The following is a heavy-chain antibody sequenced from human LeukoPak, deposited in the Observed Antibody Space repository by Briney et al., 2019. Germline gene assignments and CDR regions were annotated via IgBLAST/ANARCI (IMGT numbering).Heavy chain of an antibody. CDR3: ARAIIAVAGQLDY. D-gene: IGHD6-19*01. V-gene: IGHV4-34*01. Sequence: SETLSLTCAVYGGSFSGYYWSWIRQPPGKGLEWIGEINHSGSTNYNPSLKSRVTISVDTSKNQFSLKLSSVTAADTAVYYCARAIIAVAGQLDYWGQGTLVTVPS. J-gene: IGHJ4*02. CDR2: INHSGST. CDR1: GGSFSGYY.